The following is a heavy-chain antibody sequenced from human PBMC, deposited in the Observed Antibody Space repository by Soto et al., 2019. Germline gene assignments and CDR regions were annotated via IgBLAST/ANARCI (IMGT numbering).Heavy chain of an antibody. CDR3: ARSIGRGYNWFDP. CDR2: INQSGST. D-gene: IGHD3-10*01. V-gene: IGHV4-34*01. Sequence: LSLTCAVYGGSFSDYSWNWLRQPPGKGLEWIGEINQSGSTDYNLSLKSRVTISVHTSKTQFSLRLSSVTAADTAVYYCARSIGRGYNWFDPWGQGILVTVSS. CDR1: GGSFSDYS. J-gene: IGHJ5*02.